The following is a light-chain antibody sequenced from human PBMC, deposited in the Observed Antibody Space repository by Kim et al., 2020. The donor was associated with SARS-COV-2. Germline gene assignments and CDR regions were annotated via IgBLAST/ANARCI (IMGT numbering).Light chain of an antibody. V-gene: IGLV2-14*03. CDR3: SSYSTSSTLI. J-gene: IGLJ2*01. CDR1: SSDVGLYNY. Sequence: QSALTQPASVSGSPGQSITISCAGTSSDVGLYNYVSWYQLHPGKAPKLIIYDVNKRPSGVSNRFSGSKSANTASLTVSGLQAEDEADYYCSSYSTSSTLIFGGGTQLTVL. CDR2: DVN.